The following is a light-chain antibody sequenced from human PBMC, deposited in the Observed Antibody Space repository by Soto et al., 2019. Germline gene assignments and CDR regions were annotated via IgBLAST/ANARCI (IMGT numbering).Light chain of an antibody. CDR3: SSYTSSSTLCV. J-gene: IGLJ1*01. Sequence: QSALTQPASVSGSPGQSITISCTGTSRDVGGYNYVSWYQQHPGKAPKLMIYEVSNRPSGVSNRFSGSKSGNTASLTISGLQAEDEADYYCSSYTSSSTLCVFGTGTKVPV. CDR1: SRDVGGYNY. V-gene: IGLV2-14*01. CDR2: EVS.